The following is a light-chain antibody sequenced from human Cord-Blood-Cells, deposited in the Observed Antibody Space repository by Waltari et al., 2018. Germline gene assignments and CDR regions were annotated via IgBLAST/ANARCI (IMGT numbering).Light chain of an antibody. CDR3: CSYAGSYTVV. Sequence: QSALTQPRSLSGSPGQSVTISRPRTRSDVCGYNLVSWYQQPPGKAPKLMIYDVSKRPSGVPDRCAGSKAGNTASMTISGLQAEDEADYYCCSYAGSYTVVFGGGTKLTVL. V-gene: IGLV2-11*01. J-gene: IGLJ2*01. CDR2: DVS. CDR1: RSDVCGYNL.